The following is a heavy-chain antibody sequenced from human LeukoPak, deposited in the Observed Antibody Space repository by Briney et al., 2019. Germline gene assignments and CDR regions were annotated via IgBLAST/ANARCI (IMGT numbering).Heavy chain of an antibody. CDR1: GFTFSSYS. CDR2: FSSSSSTI. V-gene: IGHV3-48*04. J-gene: IGHJ6*03. CDR3: ARQRPYCYYMDV. Sequence: GGCLRLSCAAYGFTFSSYSMTTVRQAPAKGLGWDSYFSSSSSTIYYADAVKGRFTSARDNAKNSLYLQMNSLRAEDTAVYYCARQRPYCYYMDVWGKGTTVTVSS.